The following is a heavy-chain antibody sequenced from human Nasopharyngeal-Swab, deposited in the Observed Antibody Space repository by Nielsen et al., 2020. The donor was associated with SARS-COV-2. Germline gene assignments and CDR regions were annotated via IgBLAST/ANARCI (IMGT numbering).Heavy chain of an antibody. CDR1: AFIFSSYW. CDR2: ISGDGVTT. V-gene: IGHV3-64*02. Sequence: GESLKISCAVPAFIFSSYWIHWARQAPGKGLEYLSAISGDGVTTHYADSLKGRFTISRDYSKNTVYLQLGSLTTEDMAVYFCARGTPAIAGVDYWGQGTLVTVSS. CDR3: ARGTPAIAGVDY. J-gene: IGHJ4*02. D-gene: IGHD6-19*01.